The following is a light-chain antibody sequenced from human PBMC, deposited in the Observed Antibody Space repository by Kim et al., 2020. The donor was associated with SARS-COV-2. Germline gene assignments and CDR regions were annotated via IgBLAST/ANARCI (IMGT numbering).Light chain of an antibody. CDR3: QVWDSSSDHPV. V-gene: IGLV3-21*04. J-gene: IGLJ3*02. CDR1: NIGSKS. CDR2: YDS. Sequence: APGKTARITCRGNNIGSKSVHWYQQKPGQAPVLVIYYDSDRPSGIPERFSGSNSGNTATLTISRVEAGVEADYYCQVWDSSSDHPVFGGGTQLTVL.